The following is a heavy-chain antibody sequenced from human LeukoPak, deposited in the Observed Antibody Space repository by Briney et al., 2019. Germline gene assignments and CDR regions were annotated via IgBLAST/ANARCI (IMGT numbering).Heavy chain of an antibody. CDR3: ALGDGQSSLNY. CDR2: IYYSGNT. Sequence: ASETLSLTCTVSGGSISSYYWSWIRQPPGKGLEGIGYIYYSGNTNYNPSLKSRVTISVDPSKNQFSLKLSSVTAADTAVYYCALGDGQSSLNYWGQGTLVTVSS. CDR1: GGSISSYY. J-gene: IGHJ4*02. D-gene: IGHD3-16*01. V-gene: IGHV4-59*01.